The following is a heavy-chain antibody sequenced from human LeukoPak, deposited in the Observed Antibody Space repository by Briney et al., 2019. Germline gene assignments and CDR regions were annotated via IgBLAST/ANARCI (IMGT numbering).Heavy chain of an antibody. CDR3: ARDGTADLDYYFDY. J-gene: IGHJ4*02. Sequence: SQTLSLTCAISGDSVSSNSAAWHWIRQSPSGGLEWLGRTYYRSKWSSDYAVSVKSRITINPDTSKNQFSLQLNSVTPEDTAVYYCARDGTADLDYYFDYWGQGTLVTVSS. V-gene: IGHV6-1*01. CDR1: GDSVSSNSAA. D-gene: IGHD1-14*01. CDR2: TYYRSKWSS.